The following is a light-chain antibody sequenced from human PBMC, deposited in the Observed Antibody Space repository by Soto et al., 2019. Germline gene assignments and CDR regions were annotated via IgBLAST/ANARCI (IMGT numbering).Light chain of an antibody. Sequence: DTVLTQSPATLSFSPGERATLSCRASQSVSSYLAWYQQKPGQAPRLLIYDASNRAAGIPARFSGSGSGTDFTLTISSLEPEDFAVYYCQQRSNWPITFGQGTRLEI. V-gene: IGKV3-11*01. CDR3: QQRSNWPIT. CDR1: QSVSSY. CDR2: DAS. J-gene: IGKJ5*01.